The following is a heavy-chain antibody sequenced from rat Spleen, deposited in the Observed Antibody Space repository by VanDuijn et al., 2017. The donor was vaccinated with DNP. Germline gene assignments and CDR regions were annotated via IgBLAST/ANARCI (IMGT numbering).Heavy chain of an antibody. Sequence: QVQLKESGPGLVQSSQTLSLTCTVSGFSLTSHNVHWVRQPPGKGLEWMVIMRGGGRADYNSDLKSRLTITRDNSKNQVFLKMNSLQMEDTAIYCGAGTTVAHVPFDYWGQGVMVSVSS. CDR3: AGTTVAHVPFDY. D-gene: IGHD1-3*01. J-gene: IGHJ2*01. CDR1: GFSLTSHN. V-gene: IGHV2-30*01. CDR2: MRGGGRA.